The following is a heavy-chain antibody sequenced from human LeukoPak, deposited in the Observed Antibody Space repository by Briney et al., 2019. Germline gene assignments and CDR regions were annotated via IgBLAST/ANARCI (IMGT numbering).Heavy chain of an antibody. J-gene: IGHJ4*02. CDR3: AKAHDSNGYYALDY. D-gene: IGHD3-22*01. V-gene: IGHV3-30*18. CDR1: GFTFSNYG. Sequence: GGSLRLSCAASGFTFSNYGMHWVRQAPGKGLEWVAVISYDGSNKYYADSVKGRFTISRDNSKNTLYLQMNSLRAEDTAVYYCAKAHDSNGYYALDYWGQGTLVTVSS. CDR2: ISYDGSNK.